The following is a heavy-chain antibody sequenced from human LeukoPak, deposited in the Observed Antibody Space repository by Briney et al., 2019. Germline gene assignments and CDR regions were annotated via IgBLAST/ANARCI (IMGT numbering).Heavy chain of an antibody. V-gene: IGHV4-59*08. D-gene: IGHD2-8*01. CDR2: VYYSGST. J-gene: IGHJ5*02. CDR1: GGSINTYN. Sequence: SETLSLTCTVSGGSINTYNWGWIRQSPGKGLEWIGDVYYSGSTKYNYSLKSRVTISVDASKKQVSLRLSSVTAADTAVYICARQKGYCTNGVCYDWFDAWGQGALVTVSS. CDR3: ARQKGYCTNGVCYDWFDA.